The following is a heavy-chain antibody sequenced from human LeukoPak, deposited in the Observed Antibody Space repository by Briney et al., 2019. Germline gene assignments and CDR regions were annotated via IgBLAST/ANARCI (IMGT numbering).Heavy chain of an antibody. D-gene: IGHD4-17*01. CDR2: IYHRGST. V-gene: IGHV4-31*03. Sequence: SQTLSLTCIVSGGSISSGGYYWSWIRQHPGKGLEWIGYIYHRGSTYYNPSLRSRVTISVDTSKNQFSLKLSSVTAADTAVYYCARILYGDYRFDFWGQGILVTVSS. CDR1: GGSISSGGYY. CDR3: ARILYGDYRFDF. J-gene: IGHJ4*02.